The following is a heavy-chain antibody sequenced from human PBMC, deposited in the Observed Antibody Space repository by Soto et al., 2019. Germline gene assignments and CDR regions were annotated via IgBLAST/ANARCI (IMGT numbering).Heavy chain of an antibody. CDR3: AKRGGPLLVRWYFHY. V-gene: IGHV3-23*01. CDR2: ISGSTNNT. J-gene: IGHJ4*02. CDR1: GFTFNTYA. D-gene: IGHD2-8*02. Sequence: GGSLRLSCAASGFTFNTYAMGWVRQAPGKGLEWVSTISGSTNNTYYGESVKGRFTISRDNSKNTLYLQMSSLRAEDTAVYYCAKRGGPLLVRWYFHYWGQGTLVTVSS.